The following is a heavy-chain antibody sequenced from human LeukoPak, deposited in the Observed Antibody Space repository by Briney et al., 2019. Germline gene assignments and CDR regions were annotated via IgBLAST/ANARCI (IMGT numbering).Heavy chain of an antibody. CDR1: GFTFSSYA. Sequence: QAGGSLRLSCAASGFTFSSYAMHWVRQAPGKGLEWVAVISYDGSNKYYADSVKGRFTISRDNSKNTLYLQMNSLRAEDTAVYYCARQSIAVAGTFDPWGQGTLVTVSS. CDR3: ARQSIAVAGTFDP. CDR2: ISYDGSNK. D-gene: IGHD6-19*01. J-gene: IGHJ5*02. V-gene: IGHV3-30-3*01.